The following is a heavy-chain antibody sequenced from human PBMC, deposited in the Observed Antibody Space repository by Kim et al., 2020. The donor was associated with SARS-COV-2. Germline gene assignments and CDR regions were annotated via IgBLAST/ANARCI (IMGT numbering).Heavy chain of an antibody. Sequence: PSPQSLVTISGDTSKNQFSLKLSSVTAADTAVYYCARDRGIFGVDNWFDPWGQGTLVTVSS. V-gene: IGHV4-59*01. J-gene: IGHJ5*02. D-gene: IGHD3-3*01. CDR3: ARDRGIFGVDNWFDP.